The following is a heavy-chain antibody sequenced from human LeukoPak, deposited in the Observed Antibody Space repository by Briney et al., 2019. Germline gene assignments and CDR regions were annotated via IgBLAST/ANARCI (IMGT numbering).Heavy chain of an antibody. CDR2: FDPEDGET. V-gene: IGHV1-24*01. D-gene: IGHD6-13*01. J-gene: IGHJ4*02. CDR1: GYTLTELS. CDR3: ATRYSSSWYEGLYYFDY. Sequence: ASVKVSCKVSGYTLTELSMHWVRQAPGKGLEWTGGFDPEDGETIYAQKFQGRVTMTEDTSTDTAYMELSSLRSEDTAVYYCATRYSSSWYEGLYYFDYWGQGTLVTVSS.